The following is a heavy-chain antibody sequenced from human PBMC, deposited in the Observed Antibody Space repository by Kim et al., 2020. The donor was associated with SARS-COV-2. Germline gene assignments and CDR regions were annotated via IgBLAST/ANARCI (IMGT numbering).Heavy chain of an antibody. CDR3: ARFRIEDIVASNYYYGMDV. V-gene: IGHV1-18*04. Sequence: ASVKVSCKASGYTFTSYGISWVRQAPGQGLEWMGWISAYNGNTNYAQKLQGRVTMTTDTSTSTAYMELRSLRSDDTAVYYCARFRIEDIVASNYYYGMDVWGQGTTVTVSS. J-gene: IGHJ6*02. CDR2: ISAYNGNT. CDR1: GYTFTSYG. D-gene: IGHD5-12*01.